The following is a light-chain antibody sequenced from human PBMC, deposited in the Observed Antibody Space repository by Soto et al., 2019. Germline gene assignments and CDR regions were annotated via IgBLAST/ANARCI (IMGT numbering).Light chain of an antibody. V-gene: IGLV2-8*01. J-gene: IGLJ1*01. Sequence: QSVLTQPPSASGSPVQSVTISCTGTSSDVGGYNYVSWYQQHPGKAPKLMIYEVSKRPSGVPDRFSGSKSGNTASLTVSGLQAEDEGDYYCSSYAGSNIVFGTGTKVTVL. CDR2: EVS. CDR3: SSYAGSNIV. CDR1: SSDVGGYNY.